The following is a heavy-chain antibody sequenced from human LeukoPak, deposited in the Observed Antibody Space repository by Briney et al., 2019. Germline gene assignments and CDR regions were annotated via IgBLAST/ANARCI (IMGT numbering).Heavy chain of an antibody. D-gene: IGHD4-11*01. CDR2: IYSGGRT. V-gene: IGHV3-66*02. CDR3: ARDMTTVLDFDY. J-gene: IGHJ4*02. CDR1: GFTVSTKY. Sequence: GGSLRLSCVASGFTVSTKYMSWVRQAPGKGLEWVSVIYSGGRTYYADSVKGRFSISRDNSKNTLYLQMNSLRAEDTAVYYCARDMTTVLDFDYRGQGTLVTVAS.